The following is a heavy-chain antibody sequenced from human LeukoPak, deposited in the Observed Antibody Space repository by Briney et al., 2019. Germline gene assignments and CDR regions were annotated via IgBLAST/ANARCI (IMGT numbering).Heavy chain of an antibody. CDR2: IKSNPDGGAA. D-gene: IGHD3-10*01. Sequence: GGSMILSCAASVFDFSSYSMYWVRQAPWKGLEWVGRIKSNPDGGAADYAAPVKGRFTISRDDSKNTLYLQMYSLKTEDSAVYYCATDWSGEVYWGQGTLVTVSS. J-gene: IGHJ4*02. CDR3: ATDWSGEVY. V-gene: IGHV3-15*07. CDR1: VFDFSSYS.